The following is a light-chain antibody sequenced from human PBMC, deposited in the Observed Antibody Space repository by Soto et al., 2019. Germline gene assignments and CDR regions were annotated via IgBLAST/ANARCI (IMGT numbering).Light chain of an antibody. Sequence: EIVLTQSPGTLSLSPGERATLSCRASQSVSTSYLAWYQQKPGQAPMLLIYGASSRATGIPDRFSGSGSGADFTLTIRRLEPEDFAVYYCQQYGSVPLTFGGGTKVEIK. CDR3: QQYGSVPLT. V-gene: IGKV3-20*01. CDR2: GAS. CDR1: QSVSTSY. J-gene: IGKJ4*01.